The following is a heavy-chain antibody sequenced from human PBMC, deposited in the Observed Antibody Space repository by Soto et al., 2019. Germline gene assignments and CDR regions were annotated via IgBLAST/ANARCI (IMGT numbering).Heavy chain of an antibody. V-gene: IGHV4-31*03. J-gene: IGHJ5*02. CDR1: GGSISSGGYY. CDR2: NYYIGST. CDR3: ARSVFP. Sequence: PSETLCLTCTVSGGSISSGGYYWNWIRQHPGKGLEWIGYNYYIGSTYYNPSLKSRVTISLDTSKNQFSLKLSSVTAADTAVYYCARSVFPWGQGTLVTVSS.